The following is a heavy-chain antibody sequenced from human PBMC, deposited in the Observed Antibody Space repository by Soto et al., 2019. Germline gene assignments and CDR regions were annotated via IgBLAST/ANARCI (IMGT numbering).Heavy chain of an antibody. Sequence: PGGSLRLSCTFSGFTPTDHALTWVRQAPGKGLEWVAFSTSHSYGGTTDYAASVKGRFTISRDDSKSIAYLQMNSLQIADTAIYYCARDGDYYGMDVWGQGTTVTVSS. CDR2: STSHSYGGTT. V-gene: IGHV3-49*04. J-gene: IGHJ6*02. CDR1: GFTPTDHA. CDR3: ARDGDYYGMDV. D-gene: IGHD3-3*01.